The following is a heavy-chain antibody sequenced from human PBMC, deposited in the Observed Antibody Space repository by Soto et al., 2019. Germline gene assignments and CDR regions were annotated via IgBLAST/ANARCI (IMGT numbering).Heavy chain of an antibody. Sequence: SETLSLTCAVYGWSFSGYYWSWIRQPPGKGLEWIGEINHSGSTNYNPSLKSRVTISVDTSKNQFSLKLSSVTAADTAVYYCARGFMVRGVDYYYYGMDVWGQGTTVTVSS. CDR2: INHSGST. V-gene: IGHV4-34*01. CDR1: GWSFSGYY. D-gene: IGHD3-10*01. CDR3: ARGFMVRGVDYYYYGMDV. J-gene: IGHJ6*02.